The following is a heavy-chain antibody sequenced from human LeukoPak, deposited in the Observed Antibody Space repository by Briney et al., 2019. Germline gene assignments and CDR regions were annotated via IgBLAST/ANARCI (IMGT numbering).Heavy chain of an antibody. Sequence: SETLSLTCAVYGGSFSGYYWSWIRQPPGKGLEWIGEINHSGSTNYNPSLKSRVTISVDTSKNQFSLKPSSVTAADTAVYYCARVLTGYFDLWGRGTLVTVSS. V-gene: IGHV4-34*01. CDR2: INHSGST. D-gene: IGHD1-20*01. J-gene: IGHJ2*01. CDR3: ARVLTGYFDL. CDR1: GGSFSGYY.